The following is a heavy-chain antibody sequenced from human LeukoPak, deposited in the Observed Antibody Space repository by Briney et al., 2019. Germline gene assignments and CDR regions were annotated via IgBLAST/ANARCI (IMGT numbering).Heavy chain of an antibody. D-gene: IGHD5-18*01. Sequence: SETLSLTCTVSGDSINSLDLWSWVRPPPGKGLEWIGEINHSGSTNYNPSLKSRVTISVDTSKNQFSLKLSSVTAADTAVYYCASRIGYSYGIDYWGQGTLVTVSS. CDR3: ASRIGYSYGIDY. V-gene: IGHV4-4*02. J-gene: IGHJ4*02. CDR1: GDSINSLDL. CDR2: INHSGST.